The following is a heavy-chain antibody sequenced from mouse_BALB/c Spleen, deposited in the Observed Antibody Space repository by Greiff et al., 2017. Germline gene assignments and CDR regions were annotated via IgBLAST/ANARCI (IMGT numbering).Heavy chain of an antibody. D-gene: IGHD2-4*01. Sequence: QVQLKESGPGLVQPSQSLSITCTVSGFSLTSYGVHWVRQSPGKGLEWLGVIWSGGSTDYNAAFISRLSISKDNSKSQVFFKMNSLQANDTAIYYCARSAMITTAWFAYWGQGTLVTVSA. J-gene: IGHJ3*01. CDR2: IWSGGST. V-gene: IGHV2-2*02. CDR1: GFSLTSYG. CDR3: ARSAMITTAWFAY.